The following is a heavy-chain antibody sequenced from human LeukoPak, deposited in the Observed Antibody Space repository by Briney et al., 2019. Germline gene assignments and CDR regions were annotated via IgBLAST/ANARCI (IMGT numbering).Heavy chain of an antibody. CDR2: VGGST. J-gene: IGHJ3*02. V-gene: IGHV1-46*01. D-gene: IGHD5-24*01. CDR3: ARVRDGYNDAYDI. Sequence: GASVKVSCKASGYTFSNYYIHWVRRAPGQGLEWMGIVGGSTNYAQKFQGRVTMTRDTSTSTVYMELSSLRSEDTAVYYCARVRDGYNDAYDIWGQGTMVTVHS. CDR1: GYTFSNYY.